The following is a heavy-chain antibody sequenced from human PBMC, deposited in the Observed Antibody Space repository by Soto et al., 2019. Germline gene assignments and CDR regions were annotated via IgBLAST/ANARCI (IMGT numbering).Heavy chain of an antibody. CDR1: EFTVSSNY. V-gene: IGHV3-53*01. J-gene: IGHJ6*01. CDR3: AGRVGATNYGMDV. Sequence: EVQLVESGGGLIQPGGSLRLSCAASEFTVSSNYMNWVRQAPGKGLECVSTIYSGGSTYYADSVKGRFTISRDNYKNTLDIQMNNLRAEDTAVYYCAGRVGATNYGMDVWGQGTTVTVSS. CDR2: IYSGGST. D-gene: IGHD1-26*01.